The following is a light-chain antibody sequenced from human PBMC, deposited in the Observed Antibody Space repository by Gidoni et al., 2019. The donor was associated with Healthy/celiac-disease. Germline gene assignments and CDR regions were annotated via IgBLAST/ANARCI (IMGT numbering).Light chain of an antibody. CDR1: QSISSY. Sequence: IQMTQSPSSLSASVGDRVTITCRASQSISSYLHWYQQKPGKAPKLLIYAASSVQSGVPSRFSGSGSGTEFTLTISRLQPEDFATYYCQQSYSTPPKTFGQGTKVEIK. CDR2: AAS. J-gene: IGKJ1*01. CDR3: QQSYSTPPKT. V-gene: IGKV1-39*01.